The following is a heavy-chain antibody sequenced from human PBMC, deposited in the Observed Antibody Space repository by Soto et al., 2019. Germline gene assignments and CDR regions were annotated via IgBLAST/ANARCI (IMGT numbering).Heavy chain of an antibody. CDR1: GGSISSGGYS. V-gene: IGHV4-30-2*01. D-gene: IGHD3-22*01. J-gene: IGHJ4*02. Sequence: PSETLSLTCAVSGGSISSGGYSWGWIRQPPGKGLECIGYISHSGSTYYNPSLKSRVTISLDRSKNQFSLRLSSVTAADTAVYYCARAGWYYDRSGYQRGYYFDYWGQGTLVTVSS. CDR2: ISHSGST. CDR3: ARAGWYYDRSGYQRGYYFDY.